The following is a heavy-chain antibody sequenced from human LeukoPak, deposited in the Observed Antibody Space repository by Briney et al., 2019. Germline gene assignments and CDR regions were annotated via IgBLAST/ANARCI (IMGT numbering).Heavy chain of an antibody. D-gene: IGHD6-19*01. CDR1: GFTFSDYY. V-gene: IGHV3-11*01. CDR3: ARTRGSIAVAQAFDY. Sequence: PGGSLRLSCAASGFTFSDYYMSWIRQAPGKGLEWVSYISSSGSTIYYADSVKGRFTISRDNAKNSLYLQMNSLRAEDTAVYYCARTRGSIAVAQAFDYWGQGTLVTVSS. J-gene: IGHJ4*02. CDR2: ISSSGSTI.